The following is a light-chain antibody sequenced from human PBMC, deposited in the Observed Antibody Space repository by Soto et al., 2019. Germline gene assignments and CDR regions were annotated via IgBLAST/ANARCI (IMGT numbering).Light chain of an antibody. Sequence: QSALTQPRSVSGSPGQSVTISCPGTGNDVGAYNYVSWYQQHPGRHPKLLIYGVVRWPSGVPDRFSGSKSGNTASLTISGLQAEDEADYFCCSYAGGYTYLFGTGTKLTVL. CDR1: GNDVGAYNY. V-gene: IGLV2-11*01. CDR2: GVV. CDR3: CSYAGGYTYL. J-gene: IGLJ1*01.